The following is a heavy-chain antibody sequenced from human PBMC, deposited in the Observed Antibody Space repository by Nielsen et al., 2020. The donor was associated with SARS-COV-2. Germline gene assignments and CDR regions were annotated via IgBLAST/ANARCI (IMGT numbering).Heavy chain of an antibody. Sequence: ASVKVSCKASGYTFTSYYMHWVRQAPGQGLEWMGIINPSGGSTSYAQKFQGRVTMTRDTSTSTVYMELTSLRSEDTAVYFCARDLVPTVKKGTYVYYFDHWGQGTLVTVSS. J-gene: IGHJ4*02. CDR1: GYTFTSYY. CDR2: INPSGGST. CDR3: ARDLVPTVKKGTYVYYFDH. D-gene: IGHD5-12*01. V-gene: IGHV1-46*01.